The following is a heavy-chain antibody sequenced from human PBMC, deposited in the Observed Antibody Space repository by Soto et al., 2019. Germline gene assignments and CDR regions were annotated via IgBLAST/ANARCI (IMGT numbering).Heavy chain of an antibody. CDR2: ISGSGTNT. D-gene: IGHD6-19*01. CDR1: GFTFSSYP. Sequence: GGSLRLSCAASGFTFSSYPMSWVRQAPGKGLEWVSAISGSGTNTYYADSVKGRFTISRDNSKNTLYLQMNSLRAEDTAVFYCAKERSSGWSFDYWGQGTLVTVSS. J-gene: IGHJ4*02. CDR3: AKERSSGWSFDY. V-gene: IGHV3-23*01.